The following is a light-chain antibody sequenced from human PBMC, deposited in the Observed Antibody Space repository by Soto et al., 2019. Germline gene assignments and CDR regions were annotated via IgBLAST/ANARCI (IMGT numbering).Light chain of an antibody. CDR1: QSVSSY. Sequence: EIVLTQSPATLSLSPGARATLSCRASQSVSSYLAWYQQKPGQAPRLLIYDASNRATSIPARFSGSGSGTDFTLTISSLEPEDFAVYFCQQRSNWPPIIFGQGTRLEIK. CDR2: DAS. J-gene: IGKJ5*01. CDR3: QQRSNWPPII. V-gene: IGKV3-11*01.